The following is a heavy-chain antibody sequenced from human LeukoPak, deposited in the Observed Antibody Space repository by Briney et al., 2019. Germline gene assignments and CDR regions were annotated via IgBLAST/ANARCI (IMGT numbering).Heavy chain of an antibody. CDR2: INPSGGST. CDR1: GYTFTSYY. CDR3: ARAAYYYDSSGYPFDY. D-gene: IGHD3-22*01. J-gene: IGHJ4*02. V-gene: IGHV1-46*01. Sequence: ASVKVSCKASGYTFTSYYMHWVRQAPGQGLEWMGIINPSGGSTSYAQRFQGRVTMTSDTSRSTVYMELSSLRSEDTAVYYCARAAYYYDSSGYPFDYWGQGTLVTVSS.